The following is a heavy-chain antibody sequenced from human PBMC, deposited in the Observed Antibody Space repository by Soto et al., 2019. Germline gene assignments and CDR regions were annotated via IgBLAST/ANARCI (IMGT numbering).Heavy chain of an antibody. V-gene: IGHV1-8*01. Sequence: ASVKVSCKASGYTFTSYDINWVRQATGQGLEWVGWMNPNSGNTDYAQKFQGRVTMTRNTSISTAYMELSSLRSEDTAVYYCARYRNGYSSSGGYGMDVWGQGTMVTVSS. CDR2: MNPNSGNT. D-gene: IGHD6-6*01. CDR1: GYTFTSYD. CDR3: ARYRNGYSSSGGYGMDV. J-gene: IGHJ6*02.